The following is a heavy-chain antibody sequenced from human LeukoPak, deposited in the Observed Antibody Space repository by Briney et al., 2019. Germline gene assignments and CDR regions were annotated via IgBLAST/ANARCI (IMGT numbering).Heavy chain of an antibody. CDR3: ARLRGLTVYGY. V-gene: IGHV5-51*01. D-gene: IGHD1-14*01. CDR2: IYPGDSDT. CDR1: GYSFTNYW. J-gene: IGHJ4*02. Sequence: GESLKISCKGSGYSFTNYWIGWVRQVPGKGLEWMGIIYPGDSDTRYSPSFQGQVTISTDKSISTAYLQWSGLKASDTAMYYCARLRGLTVYGYWGQGTLVTVSS.